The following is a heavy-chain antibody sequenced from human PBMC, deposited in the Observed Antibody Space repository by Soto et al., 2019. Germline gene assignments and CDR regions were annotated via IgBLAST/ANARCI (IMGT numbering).Heavy chain of an antibody. CDR3: ARGGSGYRTGYYYNYGMDV. Sequence: ASVKLSFKASGYTRTSYYMHWLRHAPGQGLEWMGIINPSGGSTSYAQKFQGRVTMTRDTSTSTVYMELSSLRSEDTAVYYCARGGSGYRTGYYYNYGMDVWGQGTTVTVSS. V-gene: IGHV1-46*01. J-gene: IGHJ6*02. CDR2: INPSGGST. D-gene: IGHD3-22*01. CDR1: GYTRTSYY.